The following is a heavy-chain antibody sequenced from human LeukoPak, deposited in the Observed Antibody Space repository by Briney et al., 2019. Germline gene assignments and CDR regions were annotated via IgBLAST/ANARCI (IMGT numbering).Heavy chain of an antibody. V-gene: IGHV3-21*01. J-gene: IGHJ4*02. CDR3: ARGVYRPVPAARPGDY. Sequence: GGSLRLSCAASGFTFSSYSMNWVRQAPGKGLEWVSFISSSSSYIYYADSVKGRLTISRDNAKNSLYLQMNSLRAEDTAVYYCARGVYRPVPAARPGDYWGQGTLVTVSS. CDR1: GFTFSSYS. D-gene: IGHD2-2*01. CDR2: ISSSSSYI.